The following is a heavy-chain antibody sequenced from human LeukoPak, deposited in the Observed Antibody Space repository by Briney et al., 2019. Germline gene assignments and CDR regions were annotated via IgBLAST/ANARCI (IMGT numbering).Heavy chain of an antibody. CDR2: INHSGST. D-gene: IGHD5-12*01. V-gene: IGHV4-34*01. Sequence: PSETLSLTCAVYGGSFSGYYWSWIRQPPGKGLEWIGEINHSGSTNYNPSLKSRVTILVDTSKNQFSLKLSSVTAADTAVYYCARISGYNFYYYYGMDVWGQGTTVTVSS. CDR1: GGSFSGYY. J-gene: IGHJ6*02. CDR3: ARISGYNFYYYYGMDV.